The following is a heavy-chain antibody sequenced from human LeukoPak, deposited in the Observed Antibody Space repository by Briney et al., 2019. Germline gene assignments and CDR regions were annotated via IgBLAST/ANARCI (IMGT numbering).Heavy chain of an antibody. J-gene: IGHJ4*02. CDR3: ARGELGDRSSFAHFDS. V-gene: IGHV1-69*05. Sequence: GSSVKVSCKAPGGTFNSYGISWVRLAPGQGLEWMGGVIPVFGPAKYAPKFQGRATMTTDASTSTAYMVLNSLRSEDTATYFCARGELGDRSSFAHFDSWGQGTLVTVSS. CDR2: VIPVFGPA. CDR1: GGTFNSYG. D-gene: IGHD3-22*01.